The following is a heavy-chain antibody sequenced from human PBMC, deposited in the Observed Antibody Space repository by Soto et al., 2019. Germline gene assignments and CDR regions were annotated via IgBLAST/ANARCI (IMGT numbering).Heavy chain of an antibody. V-gene: IGHV1-24*01. Sequence: GASVKVSCKVSGYTLTELSMHWVRQAPGKGLEWMGGFDPEDGETIYARKFQGRVTMTEDTSTDTAYMELSSLRSEDTAVYYCATAKITMVRGVPRINWFDPWGQGTLVTVSS. CDR1: GYTLTELS. CDR2: FDPEDGET. CDR3: ATAKITMVRGVPRINWFDP. J-gene: IGHJ5*02. D-gene: IGHD3-10*01.